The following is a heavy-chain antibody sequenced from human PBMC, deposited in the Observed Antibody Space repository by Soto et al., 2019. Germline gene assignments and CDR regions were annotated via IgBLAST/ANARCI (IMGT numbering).Heavy chain of an antibody. V-gene: IGHV1-69*19. Sequence: QVQLVQSGAEMKKPGSSVKVSCQSSGGTFNTYAMNWVRQAPGQGPEWMGDISPMFGAANYAPKFQGRVTITADESTGTSYMQLSSLTSEDMALYFCAREVQVHTPAFVCWGQGTLVTVSS. J-gene: IGHJ4*02. D-gene: IGHD3-10*01. CDR1: GGTFNTYA. CDR2: ISPMFGAA. CDR3: AREVQVHTPAFVC.